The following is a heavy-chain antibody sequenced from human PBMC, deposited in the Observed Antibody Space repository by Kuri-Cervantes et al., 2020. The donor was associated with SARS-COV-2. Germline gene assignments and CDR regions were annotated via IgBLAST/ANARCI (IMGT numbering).Heavy chain of an antibody. J-gene: IGHJ4*02. CDR1: GGTFSSYA. V-gene: IGHV1-69*13. CDR3: ARGESPTTYYYDSNYYFDY. Sequence: SVKVSCKASGGTFSSYAISWVRQAPGQGLEWMGGIIPIFGTANYAQKFQGRVTITADESTGTAYMELSSLRSEDTAVYYCARGESPTTYYYDSNYYFDYWGQGTLVTVSS. CDR2: IIPIFGTA. D-gene: IGHD3-22*01.